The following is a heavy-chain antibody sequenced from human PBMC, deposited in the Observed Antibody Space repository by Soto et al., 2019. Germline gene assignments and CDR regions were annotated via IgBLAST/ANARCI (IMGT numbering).Heavy chain of an antibody. Sequence: ASVKVSCKASGYTFTSYGISWVRQAPGQGLEWMGWISAYNGNTNYAQKLQGRVTMTTDTSTSTAYMELRSLRSDDTAVYYCAREVVPAAYDAKYYFDYWGQGTLVTVSS. CDR1: GYTFTSYG. V-gene: IGHV1-18*01. CDR3: AREVVPAAYDAKYYFDY. D-gene: IGHD2-2*01. CDR2: ISAYNGNT. J-gene: IGHJ4*02.